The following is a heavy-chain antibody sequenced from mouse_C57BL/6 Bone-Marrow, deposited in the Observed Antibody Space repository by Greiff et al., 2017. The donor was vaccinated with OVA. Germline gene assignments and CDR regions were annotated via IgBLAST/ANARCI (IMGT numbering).Heavy chain of an antibody. D-gene: IGHD1-1*01. CDR2: IYPRSGNT. J-gene: IGHJ3*01. Sequence: VQLQQSGAELARPGASVKLSCKASGYTFTSYGISWVKQRTGQGLEWIGEIYPRSGNTYYNEKFKGKATLTADKSSSTAYMELRSLTSEDSAVYFCARWCYGSPAWFAYWGQGTLVTVSA. V-gene: IGHV1-81*01. CDR3: ARWCYGSPAWFAY. CDR1: GYTFTSYG.